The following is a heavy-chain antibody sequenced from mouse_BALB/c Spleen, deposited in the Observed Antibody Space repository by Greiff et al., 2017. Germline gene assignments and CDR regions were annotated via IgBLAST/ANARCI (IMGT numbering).Heavy chain of an antibody. CDR1: GFNIKDTY. CDR3: ARGRPFDY. CDR2: IDPANGNT. J-gene: IGHJ2*01. Sequence: EVQLQESGAELVKPGASVKLSCTASGFNIKDTYMHWVKQRPEQGLEWIGRIDPANGNTKYDPKFQGKATITADTSSNTAYLQLSSLTSEDTAVYYCARGRPFDYWGQGTTLTVSS. V-gene: IGHV14-3*02.